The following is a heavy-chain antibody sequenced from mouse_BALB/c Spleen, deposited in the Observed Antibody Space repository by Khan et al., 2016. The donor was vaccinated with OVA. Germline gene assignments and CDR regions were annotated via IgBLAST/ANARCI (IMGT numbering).Heavy chain of an antibody. CDR2: IYPGSDNT. J-gene: IGHJ3*01. CDR3: AREWAAWFPY. CDR1: GYTFTDYY. V-gene: IGHV1-77*01. Sequence: VQLQQSGAELARPGASVTLSCKASGYTFTDYYINWMRQRTGQGLEWIGEIYPGSDNTYYNEKFKGKAKLTADKSSSTVYMQLSSLTSDDSAVYFCAREWAAWFPYWGQGTLVTVSA.